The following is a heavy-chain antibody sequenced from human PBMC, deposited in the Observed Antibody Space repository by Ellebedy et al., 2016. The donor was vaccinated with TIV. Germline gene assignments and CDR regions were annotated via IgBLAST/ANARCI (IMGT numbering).Heavy chain of an antibody. CDR3: ASWDYSGSYSLLDAFDI. Sequence: GGSLRLSCAASGFTVRSNYMSWVRQAPGKGLEWLSAIYSDGATYYADSVKHRLTISRDNSKNTVSLQMNSLRAEDTAVYYCASWDYSGSYSLLDAFDIWGQGTMVTVSS. J-gene: IGHJ3*02. V-gene: IGHV3-66*01. CDR2: IYSDGAT. D-gene: IGHD1-26*01. CDR1: GFTVRSNY.